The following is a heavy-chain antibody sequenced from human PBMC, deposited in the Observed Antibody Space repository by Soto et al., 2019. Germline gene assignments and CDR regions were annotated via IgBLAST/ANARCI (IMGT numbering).Heavy chain of an antibody. CDR3: ARDTTSSTGHHDY. J-gene: IGHJ4*02. Sequence: PGGSLRLSCAASGFTFSSYEMNWVRQAPGKGLEWVSYISSSGSTIYYADSVKGRFTISRDNAKNSLYLQMNSLRAEDTAVYYCARDTTSSTGHHDYWGQGTLVTVSS. D-gene: IGHD2-2*01. V-gene: IGHV3-48*03. CDR1: GFTFSSYE. CDR2: ISSSGSTI.